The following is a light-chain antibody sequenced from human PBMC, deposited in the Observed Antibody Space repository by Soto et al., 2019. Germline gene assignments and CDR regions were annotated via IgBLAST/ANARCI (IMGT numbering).Light chain of an antibody. CDR3: QQYYTTPWT. Sequence: DILMTQSPDSLAVSLGERATINCKSSQSVLYSSNNKKYSAWYQQKPGQPPKLLIYWASTRESGVPDRFSGSGSGTDFTLTISSLQAEDVAVYYCQQYYTTPWTFGQGTKV. CDR1: QSVLYSSNNKKY. J-gene: IGKJ1*01. V-gene: IGKV4-1*01. CDR2: WAS.